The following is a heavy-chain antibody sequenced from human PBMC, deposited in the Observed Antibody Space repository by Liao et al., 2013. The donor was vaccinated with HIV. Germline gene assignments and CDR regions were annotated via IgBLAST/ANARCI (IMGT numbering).Heavy chain of an antibody. CDR3: ARGKEYYSSTLDY. Sequence: QVQLQESGPGLVKPSQTLSLTCTVSGGSISSGSYYWGWIRQPPGKGLEWIGSIYYSGSTYYNPSLKSRVTISIDTSKNQFSLKLSSVTAADTAVYYCARGKEYYSSTLDYWGQGTLVTVSS. D-gene: IGHD6-13*01. J-gene: IGHJ4*02. V-gene: IGHV4-39*07. CDR1: GGSISSGSYY. CDR2: IYYSGST.